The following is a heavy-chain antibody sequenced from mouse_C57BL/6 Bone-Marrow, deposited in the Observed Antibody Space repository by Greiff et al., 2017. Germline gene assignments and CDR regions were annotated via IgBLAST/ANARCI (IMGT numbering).Heavy chain of an antibody. CDR3: ARGAYYYGSNWYFDV. CDR2: IYPSDSET. D-gene: IGHD1-1*01. Sequence: VQLQQPGAELVRPGSSVKLSCKASGYTFTSYWMDWVKQRPGQGLEWIGNIYPSDSETHYNQKFKDKATLTVDKSSSTAYMQLSSLTSEDSAVYYCARGAYYYGSNWYFDVWGTGTTVTVSS. CDR1: GYTFTSYW. J-gene: IGHJ1*03. V-gene: IGHV1-61*01.